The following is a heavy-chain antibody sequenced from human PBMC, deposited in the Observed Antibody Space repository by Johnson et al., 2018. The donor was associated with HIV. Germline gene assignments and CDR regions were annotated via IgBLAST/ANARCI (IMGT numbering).Heavy chain of an antibody. Sequence: QLVESGGGVVQPGRSLRLSCAASGFTFSSYAIHWVRQAPGKWLEWVAVISYDGGNKYYADSVKGRFTISRDNSKNTLYLQMNSLRAEDTAVYYCARGRPRWEPLRGGAFDLWGQGTMVTVSS. CDR2: ISYDGGNK. CDR3: ARGRPRWEPLRGGAFDL. V-gene: IGHV3-30*04. J-gene: IGHJ3*01. D-gene: IGHD1-26*01. CDR1: GFTFSSYA.